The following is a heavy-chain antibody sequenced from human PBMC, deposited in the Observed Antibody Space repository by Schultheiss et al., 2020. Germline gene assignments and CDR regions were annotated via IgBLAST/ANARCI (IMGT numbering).Heavy chain of an antibody. CDR2: ISGSGGST. J-gene: IGHJ4*02. V-gene: IGHV3-23*01. Sequence: GESLKISCAASGFTFSSYAMSWVRQAPGKGLEWVSAISGSGGSTYYADSVKGRFTISRDNSKNTLYLQMNSLRAEDTAVYYCAKVARGYCSGGSCYSNFDYWGQGTLVTVSS. CDR1: GFTFSSYA. D-gene: IGHD2-15*01. CDR3: AKVARGYCSGGSCYSNFDY.